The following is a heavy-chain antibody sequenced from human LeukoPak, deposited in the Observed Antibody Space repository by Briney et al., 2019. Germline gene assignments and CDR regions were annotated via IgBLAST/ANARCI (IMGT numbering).Heavy chain of an antibody. D-gene: IGHD5-18*01. CDR2: IYYSGST. J-gene: IGHJ3*02. CDR1: GGSISSGDYY. Sequence: SETLSLTCTVSGGSISSGDYYWNWIRQPPGKGLEWIGSIYYSGSTYYNPSLKSRVTISLDPSKNQFSLKLSSVTAADTAVYYCARDRGYSYGCDAFDIWGQGTMVTVSS. V-gene: IGHV4-30-4*01. CDR3: ARDRGYSYGCDAFDI.